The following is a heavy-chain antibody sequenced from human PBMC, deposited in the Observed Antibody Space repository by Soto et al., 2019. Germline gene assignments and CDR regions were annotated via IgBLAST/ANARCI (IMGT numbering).Heavy chain of an antibody. CDR2: INAGSGNT. CDR3: ARGLAADGA. CDR1: GYTFTHYA. D-gene: IGHD2-8*01. Sequence: QVQLVQSGAEVKKPGASVKVSCTASGYTFTHYAIHWVRHAPGQRLEWMGFINAGSGNTKYSQTFQGRLTFTKDTSASTAYMDLSSLGSEVTAIYYCARGLAADGAWGQGTLVTVSS. V-gene: IGHV1-3*01. J-gene: IGHJ5*02.